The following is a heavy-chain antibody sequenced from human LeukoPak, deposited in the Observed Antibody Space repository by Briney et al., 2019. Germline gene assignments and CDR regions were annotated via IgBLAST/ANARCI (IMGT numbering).Heavy chain of an antibody. V-gene: IGHV3-64*04. J-gene: IGHJ4*02. D-gene: IGHD6-13*01. CDR3: AKDRSSSWTWTIDY. Sequence: GGSLRLSCATSGFTFSHYAMHWVVQAPGKGLEYLSTVSSNGGSTYYTDSVKGRFTISRDNSKNTLYLQMNSLRAEDTAVYYCAKDRSSSWTWTIDYWGQGTLVTVSS. CDR2: VSSNGGST. CDR1: GFTFSHYA.